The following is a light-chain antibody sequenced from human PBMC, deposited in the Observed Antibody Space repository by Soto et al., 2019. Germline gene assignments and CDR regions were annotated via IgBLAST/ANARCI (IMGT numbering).Light chain of an antibody. CDR2: DVT. J-gene: IGLJ1*01. CDR3: SSYTSSSTLV. CDR1: SSDGGGYNF. Sequence: QSALTQPAFVSGSPGQSITISCTGTSSDGGGYNFVSWYQQHPGKVPKLMIYDVTNRPSGVSNRFSGSKSGNTASLTISGLQADDEADYYCSSYTSSSTLVFGTGTKLTVL. V-gene: IGLV2-14*03.